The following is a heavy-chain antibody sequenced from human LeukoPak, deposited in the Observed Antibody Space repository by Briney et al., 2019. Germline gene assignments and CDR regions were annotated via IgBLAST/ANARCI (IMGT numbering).Heavy chain of an antibody. V-gene: IGHV3-43*02. CDR2: ISGDGGST. CDR1: GFTFDDYA. J-gene: IGHJ4*02. D-gene: IGHD6-13*01. Sequence: TGGSLRLSCAASGFTFDDYAMRWVRQAPGKGLEWVSLISGDGGSTYYADSVKDRFTISRDNSKNSLYLQMNSLRTEDTALYYCATRGHSSSWYYFDYWGQGTLVTVSS. CDR3: ATRGHSSSWYYFDY.